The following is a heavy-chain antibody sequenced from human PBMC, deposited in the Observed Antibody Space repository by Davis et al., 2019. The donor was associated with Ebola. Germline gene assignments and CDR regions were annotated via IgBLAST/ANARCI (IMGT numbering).Heavy chain of an antibody. V-gene: IGHV4-39*01. CDR3: ARRTDNGYNYFDF. J-gene: IGHJ4*02. CDR1: GGSISSSGFY. Sequence: GSLRLSCTVSGGSISSSGFYWGWIRQPPGKGLEWIGSIYRSGNTYQSPSLQSRVTISVDTSKNQFSLRLNSLTAADTAVYYCARRTDNGYNYFDFWGQGILVTVSS. CDR2: IYRSGNT. D-gene: IGHD5-24*01.